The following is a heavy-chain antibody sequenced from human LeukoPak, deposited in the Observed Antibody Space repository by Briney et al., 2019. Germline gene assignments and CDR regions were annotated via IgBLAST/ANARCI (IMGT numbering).Heavy chain of an antibody. CDR2: INPKSGGT. Sequence: ASVKVSCKASGNTFTGYYVHWVRQAPGQGLEWMGWINPKSGGTNYAQRVQGRVTMTGDTSITTVYMEVSRLRSDDTAVYYCARSGDYYGLDVWGQGTTVTLSS. CDR3: ARSGDYYGLDV. D-gene: IGHD2-21*01. V-gene: IGHV1-2*02. CDR1: GNTFTGYY. J-gene: IGHJ6*02.